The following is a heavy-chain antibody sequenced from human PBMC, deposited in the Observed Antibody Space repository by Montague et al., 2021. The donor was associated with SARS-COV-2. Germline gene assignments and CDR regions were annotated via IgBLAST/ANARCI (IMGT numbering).Heavy chain of an antibody. Sequence: SETLSLTCTVSGGSISSSSYYWGWIRQPPGKGLEWIGSIYYSGNTYYNPSLKSRVTISVDTSKNQFSLKLSSVTAADTAVYYCVEIVGAADYWGQGTLATVSS. CDR1: GGSISSSSYY. J-gene: IGHJ4*02. V-gene: IGHV4-39*01. D-gene: IGHD1-26*01. CDR2: IYYSGNT. CDR3: VEIVGAADY.